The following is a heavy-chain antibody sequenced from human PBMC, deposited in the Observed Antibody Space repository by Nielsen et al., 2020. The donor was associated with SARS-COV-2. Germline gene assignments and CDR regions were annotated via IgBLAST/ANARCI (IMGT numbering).Heavy chain of an antibody. V-gene: IGHV3-30-3*01. CDR3: ARDLGVYSYSDY. D-gene: IGHD5-18*01. CDR2: ISYDGSNK. J-gene: IGHJ4*02. CDR1: GYTFTGYY. Sequence: SCKASGYTFTGYYMHWVRQAPGKGLEWVAVISYDGSNKYYADSVKGRFTISRDNSKNTLYLQMNSLRAEDTAVYYCARDLGVYSYSDYWGQGTLVTVSS.